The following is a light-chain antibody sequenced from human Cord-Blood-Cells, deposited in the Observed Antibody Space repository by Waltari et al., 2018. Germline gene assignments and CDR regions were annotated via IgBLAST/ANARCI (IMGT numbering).Light chain of an antibody. Sequence: SSELTQDPAVSVALGQTVRITCQGDSLRSYYASWDQQKPGQAPVLVIYGKNNRPSGIPDRFSGSRSGNTASLTITGAQAEDEADYYCNSRDSSGNHVVFGGGTKLTVL. CDR1: SLRSYY. J-gene: IGLJ2*01. V-gene: IGLV3-19*01. CDR2: GKN. CDR3: NSRDSSGNHVV.